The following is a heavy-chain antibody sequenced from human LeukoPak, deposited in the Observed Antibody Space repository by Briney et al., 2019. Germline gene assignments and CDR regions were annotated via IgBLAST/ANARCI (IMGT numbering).Heavy chain of an antibody. J-gene: IGHJ4*02. Sequence: ASVKVSCKASGYTFTGYYMHWVRQAPGQGLEWMGWINPNSGGTNYAQKFQGRVTMTRDTSISTAYMELSRLRSDDTAVYYCARNPATSGSYSYWGQGTLVTVSS. CDR2: INPNSGGT. D-gene: IGHD1-26*01. V-gene: IGHV1-2*02. CDR3: ARNPATSGSYSY. CDR1: GYTFTGYY.